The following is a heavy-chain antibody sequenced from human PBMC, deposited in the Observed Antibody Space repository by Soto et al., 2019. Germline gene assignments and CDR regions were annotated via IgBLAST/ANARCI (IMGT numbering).Heavy chain of an antibody. CDR1: GFTFSRYW. CDR3: SRDGPISSPTSGWFDP. V-gene: IGHV3-7*05. Sequence: ESGGGLVQPGGSLRLSCVASGFTFSRYWMSRVRQAPGKGLEWVANIKQDGNEKHYVDSVRGRFTISRDNAKNSLDLVMNSLKTEDTAIYYCSRDGPISSPTSGWFDPWGQGTLVTVSS. CDR2: IKQDGNEK. D-gene: IGHD2-2*01. J-gene: IGHJ5*02.